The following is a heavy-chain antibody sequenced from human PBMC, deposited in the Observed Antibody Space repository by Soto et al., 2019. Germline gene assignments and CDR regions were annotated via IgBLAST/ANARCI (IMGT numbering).Heavy chain of an antibody. CDR3: ATIPNYCGGDCYFDY. D-gene: IGHD2-21*02. Sequence: QVQLVQSGAEVKKPGSSVKVSSKASGGTFSSYAISWVRQAPGQGLEWMGGIIPIFGTANYAQKFQGRVTITADESTSTAYMELSSLRSEDTAVYYCATIPNYCGGDCYFDYWGQGTLVTVSS. V-gene: IGHV1-69*01. CDR1: GGTFSSYA. J-gene: IGHJ4*02. CDR2: IIPIFGTA.